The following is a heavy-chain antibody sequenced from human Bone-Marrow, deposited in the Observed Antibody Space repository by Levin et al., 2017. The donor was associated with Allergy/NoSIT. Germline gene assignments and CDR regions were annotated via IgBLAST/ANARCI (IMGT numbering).Heavy chain of an antibody. D-gene: IGHD2-21*01. V-gene: IGHV4-59*01. J-gene: IGHJ6*03. Sequence: SQTLSLTCIVSGSSIRGYYWSWIRQPPGKGLEWIGYLDHTGSTNSNPSLKSRVTISADTSKTQFSLKLRSVTAADTAVYFCARVRSKHIVGDNMEVWGRGTTVTVSS. CDR1: GSSIRGYY. CDR2: LDHTGST. CDR3: ARVRSKHIVGDNMEV.